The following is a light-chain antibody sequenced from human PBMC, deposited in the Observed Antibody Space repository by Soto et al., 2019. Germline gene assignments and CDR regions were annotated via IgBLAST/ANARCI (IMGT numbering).Light chain of an antibody. CDR1: ESIRTS. V-gene: IGKV1-39*01. J-gene: IGKJ1*01. Sequence: DIQMTQSPASLSASVGDSVTITCRASESIRTSLNWYQQKPGKAPKFLIYDASKLESGVPSRFTGSGYGTDFILTITSLQPEDFATYYCQQSYDPPRTFGQGTTVEIK. CDR3: QQSYDPPRT. CDR2: DAS.